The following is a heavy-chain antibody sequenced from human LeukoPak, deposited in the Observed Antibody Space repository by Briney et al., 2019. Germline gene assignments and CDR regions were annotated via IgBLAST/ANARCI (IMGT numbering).Heavy chain of an antibody. D-gene: IGHD3-10*01. CDR3: ARALTMVRGVVDWFDP. J-gene: IGHJ5*02. CDR2: INPNSGGT. Sequence: GASVKVSCKASGYTFTCYYMHWVRQAPGQGLEWMGWINPNSGGTNYAQKFQGRVTMTRDTSISTAYMELSRLRSDDTAVDYCARALTMVRGVVDWFDPWGQGTLVTVSS. V-gene: IGHV1-2*02. CDR1: GYTFTCYY.